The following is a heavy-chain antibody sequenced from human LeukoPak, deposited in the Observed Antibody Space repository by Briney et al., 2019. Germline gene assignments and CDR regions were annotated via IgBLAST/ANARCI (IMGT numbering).Heavy chain of an antibody. Sequence: ASVKVSCKASGYTFTGYHMHWVRQAPGQGLEWMAWINPNSGATDYAQKFQGRVTMTRDTSTSTAYMELSRLRSDDTAVYYCARAQNYHGSGTYYTRYGMDVWGQGTTVTVSS. V-gene: IGHV1-2*02. D-gene: IGHD3-10*01. J-gene: IGHJ6*02. CDR1: GYTFTGYH. CDR3: ARAQNYHGSGTYYTRYGMDV. CDR2: INPNSGAT.